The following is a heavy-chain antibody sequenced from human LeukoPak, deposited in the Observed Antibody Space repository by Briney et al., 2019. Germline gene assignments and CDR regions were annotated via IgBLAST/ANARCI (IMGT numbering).Heavy chain of an antibody. J-gene: IGHJ4*02. V-gene: IGHV4-61*01. D-gene: IGHD5-24*01. CDR2: IYYSGST. CDR1: GGSFSSGNYY. Sequence: SETLSLTCTASGGSFSSGNYYWSWIRQPPEKGLEWIGYIYYSGSTNYNPSLKSRVTLSVDTSKNQFSLKLSSVTAADTAVYYCARLASMANYFDSWGLGALVTVSS. CDR3: ARLASMANYFDS.